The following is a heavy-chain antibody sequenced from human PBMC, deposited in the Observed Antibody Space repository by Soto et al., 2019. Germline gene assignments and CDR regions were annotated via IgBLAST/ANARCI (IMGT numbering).Heavy chain of an antibody. CDR1: GFSFSNYG. V-gene: IGHV3-30*03. D-gene: IGHD2-2*01. Sequence: QLVESGGDVVQPGRSLRLSCVASGFSFSNYGMHWVRQAPGKRLEWVAVTSSDGGDKYYADSVKGRFTISRDNSKNTLYLQMNSLRPEDTAMFYCAIRGYQYAFDIWGQGTMVTVSS. J-gene: IGHJ3*02. CDR3: AIRGYQYAFDI. CDR2: TSSDGGDK.